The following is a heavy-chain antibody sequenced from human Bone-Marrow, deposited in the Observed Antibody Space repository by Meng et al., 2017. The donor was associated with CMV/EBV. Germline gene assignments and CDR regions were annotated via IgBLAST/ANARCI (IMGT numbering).Heavy chain of an antibody. Sequence: SETLSLTCAVYGGSFSGYYWSWIRQPPGKGLEWIGEINHSGSTNYNPSLKSRVTISVDTSKNQFSLKLGSVAAADTAVYYCARVYDYVWGSYRTNGGFDYWGQGTLVAVSS. CDR3: ARVYDYVWGSYRTNGGFDY. V-gene: IGHV4-34*01. CDR2: INHSGST. J-gene: IGHJ4*02. D-gene: IGHD3-16*02. CDR1: GGSFSGYY.